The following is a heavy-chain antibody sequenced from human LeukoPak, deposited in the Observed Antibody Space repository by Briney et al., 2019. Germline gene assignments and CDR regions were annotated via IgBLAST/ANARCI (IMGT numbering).Heavy chain of an antibody. CDR2: INHSGST. CDR3: ARGYSSSSYNWFDP. CDR1: GGSFSGYY. J-gene: IGHJ5*02. V-gene: IGHV4-34*01. D-gene: IGHD6-6*01. Sequence: SETLSLTCAVYGGSFSGYYWSWIRQPPGKGLEWIGEINHSGSTNYNPSLKSRVTISVDTSKNQFSPKLSSVTAADTAVYYCARGYSSSSYNWFDPWGQGTLVTVSS.